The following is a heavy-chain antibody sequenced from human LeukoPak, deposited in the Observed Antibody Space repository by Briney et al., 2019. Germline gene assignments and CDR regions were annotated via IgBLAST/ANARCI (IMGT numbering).Heavy chain of an antibody. CDR3: ARAPGYCSGGSCSWFDY. CDR1: GGTFSSYA. Sequence: ASVKVSCKASGGTFSSYAISWVRQAPGQGLEWMGIINPSGGSTRYAQKFQGRVTMTRDTSTSIVYMEVSSLRSEDTAVYYCARAPGYCSGGSCSWFDYWGQGTLVTVSS. D-gene: IGHD2-15*01. CDR2: INPSGGST. J-gene: IGHJ4*02. V-gene: IGHV1-46*01.